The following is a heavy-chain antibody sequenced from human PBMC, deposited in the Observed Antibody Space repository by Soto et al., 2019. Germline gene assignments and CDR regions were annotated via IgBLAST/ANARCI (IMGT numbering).Heavy chain of an antibody. D-gene: IGHD3-3*01. J-gene: IGHJ6*02. Sequence: GASVKVSCKASGYTFTGYYMHWVRQAPGQGLEWMGWINPNSGGTNYAQKFQGWVTMTRDTSISTAYMELSRLRSDDTAVYYCARSQYYDFWSGYRYYGMDVWGQGTTVTVSS. CDR1: GYTFTGYY. V-gene: IGHV1-2*04. CDR2: INPNSGGT. CDR3: ARSQYYDFWSGYRYYGMDV.